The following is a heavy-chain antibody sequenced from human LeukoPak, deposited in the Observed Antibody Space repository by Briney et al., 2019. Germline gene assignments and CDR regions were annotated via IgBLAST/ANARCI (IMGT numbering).Heavy chain of an antibody. CDR3: SRGLHDYGDSNYYFDQ. J-gene: IGHJ4*02. CDR2: IRKKGYGETT. CDR1: GFSFGDDA. Sequence: PGGSLRLSCTASGFSFGDDAWSWFRQAPGKGLEFVWFIRKKGYGETTDYAASVRGRFTISRDDAKSIAYLQMNILEIEDTALYYCSRGLHDYGDSNYYFDQWGRGTQVIVSS. D-gene: IGHD4-17*01. V-gene: IGHV3-49*03.